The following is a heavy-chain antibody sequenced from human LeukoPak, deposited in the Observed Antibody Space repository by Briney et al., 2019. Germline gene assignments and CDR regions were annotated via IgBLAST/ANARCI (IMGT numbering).Heavy chain of an antibody. J-gene: IGHJ4*02. V-gene: IGHV3-23*01. CDR2: ISGSDGST. CDR3: AKDQSTYYYDSSGYYSFDY. Sequence: EGTLRLSCAASGFTFSSYGMSWVRQAPGKGLEWVSAISGSDGSTYYADSVKGRFTISRDNSKNTLYLQMNSLRAEDTAVYYCAKDQSTYYYDSSGYYSFDYWGQGTLVTVSS. CDR1: GFTFSSYG. D-gene: IGHD3-22*01.